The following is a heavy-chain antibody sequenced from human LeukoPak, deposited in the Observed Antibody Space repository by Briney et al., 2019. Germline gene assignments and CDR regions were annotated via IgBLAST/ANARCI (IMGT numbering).Heavy chain of an antibody. J-gene: IGHJ5*02. V-gene: IGHV4-39*01. D-gene: IGHD6-19*01. CDR2: IYYSGIT. CDR3: ARHFPHMDYSGWKQGWFDP. Sequence: SETLSLTCTLSGDSINSRSYYWGWIRQHPGKGLEWIGSIYYSGITYYNPSLKSRVTISVHTSKNQFSLRLISVTAANTAVYSCARHFPHMDYSGWKQGWFDPWGQGTLVTVSS. CDR1: GDSINSRSYY.